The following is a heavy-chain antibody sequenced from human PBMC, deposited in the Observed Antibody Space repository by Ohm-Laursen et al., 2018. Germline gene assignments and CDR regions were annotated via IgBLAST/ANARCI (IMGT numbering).Heavy chain of an antibody. D-gene: IGHD3-22*01. CDR3: AKPQKDSSGYYSISFPFDY. V-gene: IGHV3-23*01. Sequence: SLRLSCAASGFTFSTYAMSWVRQAPGKGLEWVSAISESASSTYYAQSVKGRFTISRDNSKNTLYLQMNSLRAEDTAVYYCAKPQKDSSGYYSISFPFDYWGQGTLVTVSS. J-gene: IGHJ4*02. CDR1: GFTFSTYA. CDR2: ISESASST.